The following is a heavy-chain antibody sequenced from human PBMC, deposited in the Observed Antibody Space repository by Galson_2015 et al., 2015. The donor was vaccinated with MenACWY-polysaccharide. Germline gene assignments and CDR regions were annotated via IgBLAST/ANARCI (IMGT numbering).Heavy chain of an antibody. CDR3: AREFTGDGSSWYYWYFDL. D-gene: IGHD6-13*01. V-gene: IGHV3-13*01. CDR2: IGTGGDT. CDR1: GSTFSSFD. J-gene: IGHJ2*01. Sequence: SLRLSCAASGSTFSSFDMHWVRHVIGKGLEWVAAIGTGGDTYYSGSVKGRFTISRENAKNSLYLQMNSLRAGDTAVYYRAREFTGDGSSWYYWYFDLWGRGTLVTVSS.